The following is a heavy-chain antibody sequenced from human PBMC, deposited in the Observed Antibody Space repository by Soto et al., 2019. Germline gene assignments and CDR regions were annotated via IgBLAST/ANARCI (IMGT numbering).Heavy chain of an antibody. CDR3: ARRPQYDFWSGYHILYYFDY. V-gene: IGHV4-39*01. D-gene: IGHD3-3*01. CDR1: GGSISSSSYY. J-gene: IGHJ4*02. Sequence: PSETLSLTCTVSGGSISSSSYYWGWIRQPPGKGLEWIGSIYYSGSTYYNPSLKSRVTISVDTSKNQFSLKLSSVTAADTAVYYCARRPQYDFWSGYHILYYFDYWGQGTLVTVYS. CDR2: IYYSGST.